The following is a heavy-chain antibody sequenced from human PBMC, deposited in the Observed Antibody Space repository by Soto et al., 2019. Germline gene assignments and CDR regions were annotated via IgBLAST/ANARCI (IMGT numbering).Heavy chain of an antibody. J-gene: IGHJ6*02. V-gene: IGHV3-30*18. CDR3: AKGGYCSSTSCYYYYGMDV. CDR2: ISYDGSNK. CDR1: GFTFSSYG. D-gene: IGHD2-2*01. Sequence: QVQLVESGGGVVQPGRSLRLSCAASGFTFSSYGMHWVRQAPGKGLEWVAVISYDGSNKYYADSVKGRFTISRDNSKNTLYLQMNSLRAEDTAVYYCAKGGYCSSTSCYYYYGMDVWGQGTTDTVSS.